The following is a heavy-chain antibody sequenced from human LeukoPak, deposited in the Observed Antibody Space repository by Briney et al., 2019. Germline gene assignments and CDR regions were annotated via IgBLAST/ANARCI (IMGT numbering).Heavy chain of an antibody. D-gene: IGHD3-3*01. CDR1: GYTFTSYA. CDR2: INTNTGNP. Sequence: ASVKVSCKASGYTFTSYAMNWVRQAPGQGLEWMGWINTNTGNPTYAQGFTGRFVFSLDTSVSTAYLQISSLKAEDTAVYYCARDSADVEGCAFDIWGQGTMVTVSS. J-gene: IGHJ3*02. CDR3: ARDSADVEGCAFDI. V-gene: IGHV7-4-1*02.